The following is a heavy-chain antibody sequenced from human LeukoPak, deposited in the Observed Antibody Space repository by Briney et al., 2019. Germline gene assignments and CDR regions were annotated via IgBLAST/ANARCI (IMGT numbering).Heavy chain of an antibody. Sequence: SETLSLTCAVYGGSFSDYYWTWIRQPPGKGLEWIGEINHSGSTNYNPSLKSRVTISIDTSRNQFSLKLNSVTAADTAVYFCARGDPTNNSGYDYWGRGTLVTVFS. V-gene: IGHV4-34*01. CDR3: ARGDPTNNSGYDY. CDR2: INHSGST. J-gene: IGHJ4*02. D-gene: IGHD5-12*01. CDR1: GGSFSDYY.